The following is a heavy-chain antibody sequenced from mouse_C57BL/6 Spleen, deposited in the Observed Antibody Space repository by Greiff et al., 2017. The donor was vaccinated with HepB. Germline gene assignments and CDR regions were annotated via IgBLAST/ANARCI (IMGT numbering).Heavy chain of an antibody. Sequence: QVHVKQPGAELVRPGTSVKLSCKASGYTFTSYWMHWVKQRPGRGLEWIGVIDPSDSYTNYNQKFKGKATLTVDTSSSTAYMQLSSLTSEDSAVYYCASYYYGSSYFDYWGQGTTLSLL. J-gene: IGHJ2*01. CDR2: IDPSDSYT. CDR1: GYTFTSYW. CDR3: ASYYYGSSYFDY. D-gene: IGHD1-1*01. V-gene: IGHV1-59*01.